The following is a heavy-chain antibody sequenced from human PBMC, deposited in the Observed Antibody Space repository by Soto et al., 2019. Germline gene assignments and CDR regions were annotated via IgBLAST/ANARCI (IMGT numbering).Heavy chain of an antibody. V-gene: IGHV3-48*03. CDR1: GFTFISYE. CDR3: ARDPGGLRLGELSDGVDY. Sequence: PGGSLRFSCAASGFTFISYEMNWIRKAPGKGLEWVSYISSSGSTIYYADSVKGRFTISRDNAKNSLYLQMNSLRAEDTAVYYCARDPGGLRLGELSDGVDYWGQGTLVTVSS. CDR2: ISSSGSTI. J-gene: IGHJ4*02. D-gene: IGHD3-16*02.